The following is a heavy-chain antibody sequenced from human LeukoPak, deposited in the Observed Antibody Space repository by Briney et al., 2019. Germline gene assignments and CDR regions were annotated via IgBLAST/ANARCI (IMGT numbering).Heavy chain of an antibody. CDR3: ARGTYGGDS. D-gene: IGHD3-16*01. V-gene: IGHV4-59*08. J-gene: IGHJ4*02. CDR1: GGSISSSY. CDR2: IYYSGTT. Sequence: SETLSLTCTVSGGSISSSYWSWIRQPPGKGLEWIGYIYYSGTTNYNPSLKSRVTTSLDTSKNQFSLKLSSVTAADTAVYYCARGTYGGDSWGQGTLVSVSS.